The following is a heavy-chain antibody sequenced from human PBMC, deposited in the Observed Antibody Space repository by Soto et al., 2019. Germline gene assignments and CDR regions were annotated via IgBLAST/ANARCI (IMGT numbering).Heavy chain of an antibody. J-gene: IGHJ6*03. Sequence: SETLSLTCAVYGGSFSGYYWSWIRQPPGKGLEWIGEINHSGSTNYNPSLKSRVTISVDTSKNQYSLKLSSVTAADTAVYYCARGLNYYYYYYMDVWGKGTTVTVSS. V-gene: IGHV4-34*01. CDR1: GGSFSGYY. CDR2: INHSGST. CDR3: ARGLNYYYYYYMDV.